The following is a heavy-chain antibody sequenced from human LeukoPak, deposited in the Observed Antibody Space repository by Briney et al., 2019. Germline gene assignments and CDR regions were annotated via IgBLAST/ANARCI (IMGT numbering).Heavy chain of an antibody. D-gene: IGHD1-26*01. CDR1: GGSISTYY. CDR3: ARHGGTLGYFDN. J-gene: IGHJ4*02. CDR2: VYHSGTT. Sequence: ASETLSLTCTVSGGSISTYYWSWIRQPPGKGLEWIGYVYHSGTTNYNPSLKRQVTISADTSKNQFSLKVKSVTAADTAVYYCARHGGTLGYFDNWGQGTLVTVSS. V-gene: IGHV4-59*08.